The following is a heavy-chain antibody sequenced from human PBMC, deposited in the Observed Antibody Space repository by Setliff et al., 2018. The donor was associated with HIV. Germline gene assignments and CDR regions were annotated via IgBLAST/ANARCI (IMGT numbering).Heavy chain of an antibody. CDR3: ARVPYRSAWFSGGHDAFDV. V-gene: IGHV1-18*01. D-gene: IGHD6-19*01. CDR1: GYTFSSYG. Sequence: ASVKVSCKASGYTFSSYGISWVRQAPGQGLEWMGWISGYNGNTKYVQKLQGRVTMTTDTSTRTVYMEWRSLRHDDTAEYFCARVPYRSAWFSGGHDAFDVWGQGTMVTVSS. CDR2: ISGYNGNT. J-gene: IGHJ3*01.